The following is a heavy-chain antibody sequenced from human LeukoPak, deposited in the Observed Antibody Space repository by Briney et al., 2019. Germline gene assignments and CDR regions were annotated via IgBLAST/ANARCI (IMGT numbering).Heavy chain of an antibody. J-gene: IGHJ6*02. Sequence: GGSLRLSCAASGFTFSNAWMSWVRQAPGKGLEWVGRIKSKTDGGTTDYAAPVKGRFTISRDDSKNTLYLQMNSLKTEDTAVYYCTTNAVWWLHYYYYYGMDVWGQGTTVTVSS. CDR2: IKSKTDGGTT. CDR3: TTNAVWWLHYYYYYGMDV. CDR1: GFTFSNAW. D-gene: IGHD1-26*01. V-gene: IGHV3-15*01.